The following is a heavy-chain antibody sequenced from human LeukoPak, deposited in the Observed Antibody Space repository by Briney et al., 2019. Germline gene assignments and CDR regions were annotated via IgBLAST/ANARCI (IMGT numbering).Heavy chain of an antibody. CDR2: ISPSGTTI. D-gene: IGHD1-1*01. Sequence: PGGSLRLSCAASGFTFSTYEMNWVRQAPGKGLEWVSYISPSGTTIYYAESVKGRFTISRDNAKNSVYLQMNSPRVEDTAVYYCARKTFGTVYFDYWGERILVTVSS. V-gene: IGHV3-48*03. CDR3: ARKTFGTVYFDY. J-gene: IGHJ4*02. CDR1: GFTFSTYE.